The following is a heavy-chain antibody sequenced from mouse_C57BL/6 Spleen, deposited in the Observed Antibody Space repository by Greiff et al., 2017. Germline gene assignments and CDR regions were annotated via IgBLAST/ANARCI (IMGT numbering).Heavy chain of an antibody. CDR1: GFTFSSYA. J-gene: IGHJ2*01. V-gene: IGHV5-9-1*02. Sequence: EVMLVESGEGLVKPGGSLKLSCAASGFTFSSYAMSWVRQPPEKRLEWVAYISSGGDYIYYADTVKGRFTISRDNARNTLYLQMSSLKSEDTAMYYCTRGNYGSSYYFDYWGQGTTLTVSS. D-gene: IGHD1-1*01. CDR3: TRGNYGSSYYFDY. CDR2: ISSGGDYI.